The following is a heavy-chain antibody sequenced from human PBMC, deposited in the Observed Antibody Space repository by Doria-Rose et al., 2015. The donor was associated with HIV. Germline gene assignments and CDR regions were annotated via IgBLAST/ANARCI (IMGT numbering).Heavy chain of an antibody. D-gene: IGHD6-6*01. J-gene: IGHJ6*02. Sequence: SCAASGFTVSSNYMSWVRQAPGKGLEWVSVIYSGISTYYADSVKGRFSISRDNSKNTLYLQMNSLRAEDTAVYYCARDLPFETGSSSSGMDVWGQGTTVTVSS. CDR1: GFTVSSNY. V-gene: IGHV3-53*01. CDR2: IYSGIST. CDR3: ARDLPFETGSSSSGMDV.